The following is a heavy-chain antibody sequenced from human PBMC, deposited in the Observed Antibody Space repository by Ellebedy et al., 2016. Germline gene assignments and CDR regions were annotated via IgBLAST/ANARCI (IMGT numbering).Heavy chain of an antibody. D-gene: IGHD2-2*01. J-gene: IGHJ6*02. CDR3: ARDRLPSSYIGMDV. V-gene: IGHV3-11*01. Sequence: GESLKISCAASGFTFSFYYMSWIRQAPGKGLEWISYIGGSGSPIYYADSVKGRFTISRDNAKNSLYLQMNSLRAEDTAVYYCARDRLPSSYIGMDVWGQGTTVTVSS. CDR1: GFTFSFYY. CDR2: IGGSGSPI.